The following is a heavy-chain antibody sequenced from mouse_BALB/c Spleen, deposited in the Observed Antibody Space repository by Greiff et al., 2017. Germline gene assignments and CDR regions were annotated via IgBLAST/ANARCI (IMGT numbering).Heavy chain of an antibody. CDR3: ARDRDYGTLYWYFDV. D-gene: IGHD1-1*01. CDR2: INSNGGST. V-gene: IGHV5-6-3*01. J-gene: IGHJ1*01. Sequence: EVQVVESGGGLMQPGGSLKLSCAASGFTFSSYGMSWVRQTPDKRLELVATINSNGGSTYYPDSVKGRFTISRDNAKNTLYLQMSSLKSEDTAMYYCARDRDYGTLYWYFDVWGAGTTVTVSS. CDR1: GFTFSSYG.